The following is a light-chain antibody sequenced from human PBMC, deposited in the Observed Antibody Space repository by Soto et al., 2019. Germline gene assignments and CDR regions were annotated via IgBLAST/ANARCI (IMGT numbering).Light chain of an antibody. CDR2: GAS. Sequence: SLSPGTLSLSKGERATLSCRASHSVRSNYLAWYQQKPGQAPRLLIYGASTRATGIPARFSGSGSGTEFTLTISSLQSEDFAVYYCQQRQYWPPITFGQGTRLEIK. CDR1: HSVRSN. J-gene: IGKJ5*01. CDR3: QQRQYWPPIT. V-gene: IGKV3-15*01.